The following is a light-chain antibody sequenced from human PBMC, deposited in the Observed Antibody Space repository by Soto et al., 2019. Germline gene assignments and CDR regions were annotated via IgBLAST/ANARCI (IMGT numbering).Light chain of an antibody. Sequence: DIQMTQSPSSLSASVGDRVTITCRASQGISNYLPWYQQKPGKVPKLLIYSASTLQSGVPSRFSGSGSGTDFTITISSLQPEDVATYYCQKYNSAPDTFGQGTKLEIK. CDR2: SAS. CDR3: QKYNSAPDT. V-gene: IGKV1-27*01. J-gene: IGKJ2*01. CDR1: QGISNY.